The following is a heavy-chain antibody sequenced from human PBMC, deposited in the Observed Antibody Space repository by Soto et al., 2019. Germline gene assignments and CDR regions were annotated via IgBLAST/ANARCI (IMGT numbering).Heavy chain of an antibody. Sequence: GGSLRLSCAASGFTFSSYATHWVRQAPGKGLEWVAVISYDGSNKYYADSVKGRFTISRDNSKNTLYLQMNSLRAEDTAVYYCARDRGYCSSTSCYTYYYYYGMDVWGQGTTVTVSS. V-gene: IGHV3-30-3*01. D-gene: IGHD2-2*02. CDR1: GFTFSSYA. CDR3: ARDRGYCSSTSCYTYYYYYGMDV. J-gene: IGHJ6*02. CDR2: ISYDGSNK.